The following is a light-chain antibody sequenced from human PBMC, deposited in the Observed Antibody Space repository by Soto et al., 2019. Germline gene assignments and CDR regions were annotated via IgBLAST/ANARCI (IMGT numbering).Light chain of an antibody. J-gene: IGKJ3*01. CDR3: QQYYNTPN. CDR2: WAS. CDR1: QSVLYSSNNKNY. V-gene: IGKV4-1*01. Sequence: DIVMTQSPDSLAVSLGERATINCKSSQSVLYSSNNKNYLAWYQQKPGQPPKLLIYWASTRESGVPDRFSGSGSGTDFTLTISSLQAEDVAVYYCQQYYNTPNFGPGTRVEIK.